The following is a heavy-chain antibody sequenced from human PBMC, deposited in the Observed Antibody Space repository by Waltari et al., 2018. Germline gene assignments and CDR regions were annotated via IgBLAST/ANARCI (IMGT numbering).Heavy chain of an antibody. CDR3: ASSPKEGY. V-gene: IGHV3-53*01. J-gene: IGHJ4*02. CDR1: GFTVNNSY. CDR2: IFSGGNT. Sequence: EVQLVESGGCLLKPGGSLRVSCAASGFTVNNSYMIWVRQAPGKGLEWVSLIFSGGNTFYADSVRGRFTISRDSSKNTLYLQMNSLRTEDTAVYYCASSPKEGYWGQGTLVTVSS.